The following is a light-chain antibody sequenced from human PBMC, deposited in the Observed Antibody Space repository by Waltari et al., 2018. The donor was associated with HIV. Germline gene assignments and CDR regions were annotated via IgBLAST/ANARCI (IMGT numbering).Light chain of an antibody. V-gene: IGLV3-25*03. CDR1: ALPKQY. J-gene: IGLJ3*02. CDR3: QSADSSGTWV. CDR2: KDS. Sequence: SYELTQPTSVSVSPGQTARITCSGDALPKQYAYWYQQKPGQAPVLVISKDSERPSGIPGRFSGSRSGTTVTLTIRGVEAEDEADYYCQSADSSGTWVFGGGTKLTVL.